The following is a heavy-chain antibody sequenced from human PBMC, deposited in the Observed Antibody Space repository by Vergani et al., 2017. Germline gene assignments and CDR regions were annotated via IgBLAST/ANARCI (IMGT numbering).Heavy chain of an antibody. CDR1: GFTFDDYA. V-gene: IGHV3-9*01. CDR3: AKSGGYCSSTSCYTSYYFDY. CDR2: ISWNSGSI. D-gene: IGHD2-2*02. Sequence: DVQLVESGGGLVQPGRFLRLSCAASGFTFDDYAMHWVRQAPGKGLEWVSGISWNSGSIGYADSVKGRFTISRDNAKNSLYLQMNSLRAEDTALYYCAKSGGYCSSTSCYTSYYFDYWGQGTLVTVSS. J-gene: IGHJ4*02.